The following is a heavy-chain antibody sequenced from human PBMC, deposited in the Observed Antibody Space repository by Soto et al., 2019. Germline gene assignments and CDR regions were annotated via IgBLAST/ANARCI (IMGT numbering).Heavy chain of an antibody. CDR1: GFTFSSYA. Sequence: PGGSLRLSCAASGFTFSSYAMSWVRQAPGKGLEWASAISGSGGSTYYADSVKGRFTISRDNSKNTLYLQMNSLRAEDTAVYYCAKPDFPYSSSWPNWGQGTLVTVSS. CDR2: ISGSGGST. CDR3: AKPDFPYSSSWPN. V-gene: IGHV3-23*01. J-gene: IGHJ4*02. D-gene: IGHD6-13*01.